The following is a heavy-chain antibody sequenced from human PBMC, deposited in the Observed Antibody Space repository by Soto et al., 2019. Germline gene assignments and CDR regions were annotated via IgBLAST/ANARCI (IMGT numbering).Heavy chain of an antibody. D-gene: IGHD2-2*01. CDR2: VYYGGST. V-gene: IGHV4-39*07. CDR1: GGSISSSSYY. CDR3: ARDQVPAANDNWFDP. Sequence: SETLSLTCTVSGGSISSSSYYWGWIRQPPGKGLEWIGNVYYGGSTYYNPSLKSRVTISVDTSKNQFSLKLSSVTAADTAVYYCARDQVPAANDNWFDPWGQGTLVTVSS. J-gene: IGHJ5*02.